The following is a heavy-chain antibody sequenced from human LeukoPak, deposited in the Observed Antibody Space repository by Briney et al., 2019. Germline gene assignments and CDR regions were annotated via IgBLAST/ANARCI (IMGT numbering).Heavy chain of an antibody. J-gene: IGHJ4*02. CDR3: ARDPYRNDNPLDY. CDR1: GFTFSSYA. D-gene: IGHD1-1*01. CDR2: ISYDGSNK. V-gene: IGHV3-30-3*01. Sequence: GGSLRLSCAASGFTFSSYAMHWVRQAPGKGLEWVAVISYDGSNKYYADSVKGRFTISRDNSKNTLYLQMNSLRAEDTAVYYCARDPYRNDNPLDYWGQGTLVTVPS.